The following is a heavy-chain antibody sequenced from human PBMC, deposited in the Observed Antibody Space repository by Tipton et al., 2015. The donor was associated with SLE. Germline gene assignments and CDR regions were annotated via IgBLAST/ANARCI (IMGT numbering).Heavy chain of an antibody. D-gene: IGHD6-19*01. J-gene: IGHJ4*02. CDR2: VYYSGST. CDR1: GDFISSRY. V-gene: IGHV4-59*08. CDR3: ARGDSSGWRRVYFDN. Sequence: TLSLTCTVSGDFISSRYWNWIRQPPGKGLEWIGYVYYSGSTNHNPSLMSRVTISVDTSKNQFSLKLASVTAADTAVYYCARGDSSGWRRVYFDNWGQGTLVTVSS.